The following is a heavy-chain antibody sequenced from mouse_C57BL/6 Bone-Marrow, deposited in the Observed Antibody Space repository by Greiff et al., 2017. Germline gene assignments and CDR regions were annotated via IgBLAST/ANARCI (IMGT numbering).Heavy chain of an antibody. V-gene: IGHV1-47*01. CDR1: GYTFTTYP. D-gene: IGHD2-1*01. Sequence: VQVVESGAELVKPGASVQMSCKASGYTFTTYPIEWMKQNHGKSLEWIGNFHPYNDDTKYNEKFKGKATLTVEKSSSTVYLELSRLTSDDSAVYYCARGGNYGGYYFDYWGQGTTLTGAS. CDR3: ARGGNYGGYYFDY. J-gene: IGHJ2*01. CDR2: FHPYNDDT.